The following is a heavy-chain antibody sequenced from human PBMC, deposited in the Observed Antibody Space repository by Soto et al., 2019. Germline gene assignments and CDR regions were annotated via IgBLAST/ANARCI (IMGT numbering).Heavy chain of an antibody. CDR3: TRDVYMFDP. D-gene: IGHD3-10*01. CDR2: IDYTGTA. CDR1: GDSMNYYY. J-gene: IGHJ5*02. V-gene: IGHV4-59*01. Sequence: SETLSLTCTVSGDSMNYYYWTWIRQPPGKGLEWIGYIDYTGTAEYNPSLKRRVTISVDTCKNQFSLNLTSVTAADAAVYYCTRDVYMFDPCGQGSLVTFSS.